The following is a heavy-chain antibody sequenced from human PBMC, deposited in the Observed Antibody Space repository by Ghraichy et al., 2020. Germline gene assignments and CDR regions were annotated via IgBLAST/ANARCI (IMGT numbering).Heavy chain of an antibody. CDR1: GLTFNKYG. V-gene: IGHV3-23*01. CDR2: ISDSGATT. D-gene: IGHD1-14*01. Sequence: GGSLRLSCAVSGLTFNKYGMAWVRQAPGKGLEWVAVISDSGATTVYADSVKGRFTISRDIFKSTVFLQMNSLRDDDTAVYYCATEERWQVSGLGNWGQGTRVTVSS. CDR3: ATEERWQVSGLGN. J-gene: IGHJ4*02.